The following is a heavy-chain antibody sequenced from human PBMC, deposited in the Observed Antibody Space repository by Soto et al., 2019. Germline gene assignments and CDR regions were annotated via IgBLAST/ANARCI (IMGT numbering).Heavy chain of an antibody. J-gene: IGHJ4*02. CDR3: ARKYHFGSGSYLYYFDY. V-gene: IGHV3-23*01. D-gene: IGHD3-10*01. Sequence: SLRLSCAASGFTFSHYAMSWVRQAPGKGLEWVSTIAADGGSTYYGDSVKGRFSISRDNSKNTLFLQLNSLRAEDTAVYYCARKYHFGSGSYLYYFDYWGQGGLVTVSS. CDR1: GFTFSHYA. CDR2: IAADGGST.